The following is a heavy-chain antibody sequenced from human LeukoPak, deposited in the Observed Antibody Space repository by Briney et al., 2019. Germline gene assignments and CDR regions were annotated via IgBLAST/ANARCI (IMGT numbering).Heavy chain of an antibody. D-gene: IGHD2-2*03. J-gene: IGHJ4*02. CDR1: GGSISSGGYY. CDR3: ARVDVDYGDY. Sequence: SETLSLTCTVSGGSISSGGYYWSWIRQHPGKGLEWIGYIYYSGSTYYNPSLKSRVTISVDTSKNQFSLKLSSVTAADTAVYYCARVDVDYGDYWGQGTLVTVSS. CDR2: IYYSGST. V-gene: IGHV4-31*03.